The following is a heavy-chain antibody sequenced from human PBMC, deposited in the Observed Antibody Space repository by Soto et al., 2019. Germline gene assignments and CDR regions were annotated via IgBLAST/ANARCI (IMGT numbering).Heavy chain of an antibody. CDR2: INPNSGGT. CDR3: ARGPIFGVVIHPFDY. D-gene: IGHD3-3*01. V-gene: IGHV1-2*02. CDR1: GYTFTGYY. Sequence: GASVKVSCKASGYTFTGYYMHWVRQAPGQGLEWMGWINPNSGGTNYAQKFQGRVTMTRDTSISTAYMELSRLRSDDTAVYYCARGPIFGVVIHPFDYWGQGTLVTVSS. J-gene: IGHJ4*02.